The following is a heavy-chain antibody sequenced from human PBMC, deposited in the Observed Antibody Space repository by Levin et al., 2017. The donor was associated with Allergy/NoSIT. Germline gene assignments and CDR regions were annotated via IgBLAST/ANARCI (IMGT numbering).Heavy chain of an antibody. CDR3: AKDQLPTTDYYYYGMDV. V-gene: IGHV3-9*01. CDR2: ISWNSGSI. D-gene: IGHD2-2*01. CDR1: GFTFDDYA. Sequence: GGSLRLSCAASGFTFDDYAMHWVRQAPGKGLEWVSGISWNSGSIGYADSVKGRFTISRDNAKNSLYLQMNSLRAEDTALYYCAKDQLPTTDYYYYGMDVWGQGTTVTVSS. J-gene: IGHJ6*02.